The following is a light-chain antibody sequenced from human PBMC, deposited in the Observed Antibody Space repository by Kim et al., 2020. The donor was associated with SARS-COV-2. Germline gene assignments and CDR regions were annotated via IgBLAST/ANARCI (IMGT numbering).Light chain of an antibody. J-gene: IGKJ4*01. CDR1: QSINRN. Sequence: EIVMTQSPDTLSVSPGERATLSCRASQSINRNLAWYQQKPGQVPRLLVYGAFSRATGIPARFSGSGSGTDFTLTINSLQSTDFAIYYCHQYDSWPLTFGGGTKLEI. CDR2: GAF. CDR3: HQYDSWPLT. V-gene: IGKV3-15*01.